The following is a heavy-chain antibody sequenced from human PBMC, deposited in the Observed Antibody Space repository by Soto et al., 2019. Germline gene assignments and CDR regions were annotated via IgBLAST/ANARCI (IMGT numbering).Heavy chain of an antibody. Sequence: QVQLVQSGAEVKKPGASVKVSCKASGYTFTNYAISWVRQAPGQGLEWMGWISAYNGNTNYAQKLQGRVTMTTDTSKSPASMELRSLRSDDTAVYYCARAWFGAFGYYFDYWGQGTLVTVSS. CDR3: ARAWFGAFGYYFDY. V-gene: IGHV1-18*01. D-gene: IGHD3-10*01. CDR1: GYTFTNYA. CDR2: ISAYNGNT. J-gene: IGHJ4*02.